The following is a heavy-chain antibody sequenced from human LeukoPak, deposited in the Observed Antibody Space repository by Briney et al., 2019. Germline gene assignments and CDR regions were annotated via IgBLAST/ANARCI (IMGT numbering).Heavy chain of an antibody. V-gene: IGHV4-59*01. CDR1: GGSISSYY. Sequence: SETLSLTCTVSGGSISSYYWSWIRQPPGKGLEWIGYIYYSGSTNYNPSLKSRVTISVDTPKNQFSLKLSSVTAADTAVYYCARVHSDAFDIWGQGTMVTVSS. J-gene: IGHJ3*02. CDR2: IYYSGST. CDR3: ARVHSDAFDI.